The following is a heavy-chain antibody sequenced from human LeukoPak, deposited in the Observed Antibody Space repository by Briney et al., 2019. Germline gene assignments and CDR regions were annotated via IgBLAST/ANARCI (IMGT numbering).Heavy chain of an antibody. J-gene: IGHJ4*02. CDR2: ISSSSSYI. Sequence: GGSLRLSCAASGFTFSSYGMHWVRQAPGKGLEWVSSISSSSSYIYYADSVKGRFTISRDNAKNSLYLQMNSLRAEDTAVYYCARDGGAAADYYFDYWGQGTLVTVSS. CDR1: GFTFSSYG. D-gene: IGHD6-13*01. V-gene: IGHV3-21*01. CDR3: ARDGGAAADYYFDY.